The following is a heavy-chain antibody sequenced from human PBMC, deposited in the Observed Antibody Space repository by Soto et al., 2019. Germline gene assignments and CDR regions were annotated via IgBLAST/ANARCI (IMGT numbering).Heavy chain of an antibody. V-gene: IGHV4-34*01. Sequence: QVQLQQWGAGLLKPSETLSLNCGVSGGSFSGYYWSWIRQPPGKGLEWIGEINHSGSADYNPSLKSRVTISVDASQTQISLKLSSVTAADSGVYYCAGETSDYDFLAAPTTFDIWGQGTMVSVSS. J-gene: IGHJ3*02. CDR2: INHSGSA. CDR3: AGETSDYDFLAAPTTFDI. CDR1: GGSFSGYY. D-gene: IGHD3-9*01.